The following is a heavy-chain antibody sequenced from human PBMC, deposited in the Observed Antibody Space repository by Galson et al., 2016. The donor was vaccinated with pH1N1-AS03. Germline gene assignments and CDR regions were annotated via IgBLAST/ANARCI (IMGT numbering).Heavy chain of an antibody. Sequence: SVKVSCKASGYTFISYVMHWVRQAPGQRLEWMGWINAGNGNTTYSQSFQGRVTITRDTSASKDYMELSSLRSEDTAVYYCARGRGSYGMDVWGQGTTVTVSS. V-gene: IGHV1-3*01. CDR3: ARGRGSYGMDV. J-gene: IGHJ6*02. D-gene: IGHD1-26*01. CDR1: GYTFISYV. CDR2: INAGNGNT.